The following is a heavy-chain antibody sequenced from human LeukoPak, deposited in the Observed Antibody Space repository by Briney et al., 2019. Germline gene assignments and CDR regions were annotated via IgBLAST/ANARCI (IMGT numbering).Heavy chain of an antibody. V-gene: IGHV4-38-2*02. Sequence: TSETLSLTCTVSGYSISSGYYWGWIRQPPGKGLEWIGSIYHSGSTYYNPSLKSRVTMSLDTSKNQFSLKLSSVTAADTAVYYCARVLSGRGSLYDYYYYMDVWGKGTTVTISS. D-gene: IGHD3-10*01. CDR3: ARVLSGRGSLYDYYYYMDV. J-gene: IGHJ6*03. CDR2: IYHSGST. CDR1: GYSISSGYY.